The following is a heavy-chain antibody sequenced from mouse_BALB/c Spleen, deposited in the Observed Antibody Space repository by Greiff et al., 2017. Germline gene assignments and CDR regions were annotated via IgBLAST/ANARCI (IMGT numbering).Heavy chain of an antibody. J-gene: IGHJ4*01. CDR3: ARSSYYYGNYAMDY. CDR2: ISSGGSYT. V-gene: IGHV5-9-4*01. D-gene: IGHD1-1*01. Sequence: DVKLVESGGGLVKPGGSLKLSCAASGFTFSSYAMSWVRQSPEKRLEWVAEISSGGSYTYYPDTVTGRFTISRDNAKNTLYLEMSSLRSEDTAMYYCARSSYYYGNYAMDYWGQGTSVTVSS. CDR1: GFTFSSYA.